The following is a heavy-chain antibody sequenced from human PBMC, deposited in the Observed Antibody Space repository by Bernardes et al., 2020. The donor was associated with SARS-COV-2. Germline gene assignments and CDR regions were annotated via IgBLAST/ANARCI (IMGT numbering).Heavy chain of an antibody. V-gene: IGHV3-7*01. Sequence: VWSLSLSCAASGFTFSSSWMSWVRQAPGKGLEWVANIKQDGSEKYYVDSVKGRFTISRDNAKNSLYLQMKSLRAEDTAVYYCARVSGSSWYFDLWGRGTLVTVSS. CDR2: IKQDGSEK. J-gene: IGHJ2*01. CDR1: GFTFSSSW. CDR3: ARVSGSSWYFDL. D-gene: IGHD6-13*01.